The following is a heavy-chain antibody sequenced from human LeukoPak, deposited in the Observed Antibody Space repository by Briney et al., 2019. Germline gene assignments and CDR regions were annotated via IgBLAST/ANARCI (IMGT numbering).Heavy chain of an antibody. V-gene: IGHV3-9*01. CDR1: GFTFDDYA. Sequence: GMSLRLSCAASGFTFDDYAMHWVRQAPGKGLEWVSGISWNSGSIGYADSVKGRFTISRDNAKNSLYLQMNSLRAEDTALYYCAKGEGYSYGLFDYWGQGTLVTVSS. J-gene: IGHJ4*02. D-gene: IGHD5-18*01. CDR2: ISWNSGSI. CDR3: AKGEGYSYGLFDY.